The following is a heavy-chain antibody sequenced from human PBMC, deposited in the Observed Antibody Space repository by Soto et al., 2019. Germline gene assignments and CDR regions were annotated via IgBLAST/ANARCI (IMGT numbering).Heavy chain of an antibody. CDR3: AKDLGNSYFDY. V-gene: IGHV4-4*07. D-gene: IGHD3-16*01. CDR2: IYSSGST. J-gene: IGHJ4*02. Sequence: PSETLSLTCSVSGGSITNSYWSWIRQPAGKGLEWIGRIYSSGSTNYNPSLKSRVTMSVDTSKNQFSLKLTSVTAAGTAIYYCAKDLGNSYFDYWGQGTLVTVSS. CDR1: GGSITNSY.